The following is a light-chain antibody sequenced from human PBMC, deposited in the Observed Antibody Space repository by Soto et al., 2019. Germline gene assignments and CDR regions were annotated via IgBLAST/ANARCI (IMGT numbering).Light chain of an antibody. CDR1: QSISSY. V-gene: IGKV1-39*01. J-gene: IGKJ1*01. CDR2: ATS. CDR3: QQSDSTGTWT. Sequence: DIQMTQSPSSLSASEGDRVTITCRASQSISSYLNWYQQKPGKAPKLLIYATSSLQSGVPSRFSGSGSGTDFTLTISSLQPEDFATYYCQQSDSTGTWTLGQGTKVDIK.